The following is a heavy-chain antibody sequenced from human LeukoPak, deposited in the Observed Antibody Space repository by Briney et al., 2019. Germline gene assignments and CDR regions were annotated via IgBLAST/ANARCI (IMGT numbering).Heavy chain of an antibody. CDR1: GYTFTGYY. J-gene: IGHJ4*02. CDR3: ARAGRCSSTSCYRDLDY. CDR2: INPNSGGT. Sequence: ASVKVSCKASGYTFTGYYMHWVRQAPGQGLEWMGWINPNSGGTNYAQKFQGRVTMTRDTSISTAYMELSRLRSDDTAVYYCARAGRCSSTSCYRDLDYWGQGTLVTVSS. V-gene: IGHV1-2*02. D-gene: IGHD2-2*02.